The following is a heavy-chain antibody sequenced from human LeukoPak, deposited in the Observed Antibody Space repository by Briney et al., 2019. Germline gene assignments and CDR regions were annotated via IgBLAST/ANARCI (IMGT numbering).Heavy chain of an antibody. D-gene: IGHD6-13*01. Sequence: PGGSLRLSCAASGFTFSSYAMHWVRQAPGKGLEWVAVISYDGSNKYYADSVKGRFTTSRDNSKNTLYLQMNSLRAEDTAVYYCARDGEQLVPYYFDYWGQGTLVTVSS. CDR1: GFTFSSYA. V-gene: IGHV3-30-3*01. CDR2: ISYDGSNK. J-gene: IGHJ4*02. CDR3: ARDGEQLVPYYFDY.